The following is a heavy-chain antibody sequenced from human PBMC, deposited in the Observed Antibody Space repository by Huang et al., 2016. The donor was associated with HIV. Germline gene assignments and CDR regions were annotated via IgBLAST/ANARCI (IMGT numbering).Heavy chain of an antibody. V-gene: IGHV3-23*01. J-gene: IGHJ4*02. Sequence: EVQLLESGGGLVQPGGSLRLSCAASGFTFSSYAMSWVSQATGKGLGWVSSMTGRGSSSYYADSVKGRFTISRDNSKNTLYLQMNSLRAEDTAIYYCAKADSGAAAGSLVDYWGQGTLVTVSS. CDR2: MTGRGSSS. CDR3: AKADSGAAAGSLVDY. D-gene: IGHD6-13*01. CDR1: GFTFSSYA.